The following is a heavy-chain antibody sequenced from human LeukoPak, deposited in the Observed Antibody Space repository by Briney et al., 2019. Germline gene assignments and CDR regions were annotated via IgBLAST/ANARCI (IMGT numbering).Heavy chain of an antibody. Sequence: MPSETLSLTCTVSGASINSDTYYWGWIRQPPGKGLEWIGEINHSGSTNYNPSLKSRVTISVDTSKNQFSLKLSSVTAADTAVYYCAKTHPQLDAFDIWGQGTMVTVSS. CDR1: GASINSDTYY. J-gene: IGHJ3*02. CDR2: INHSGST. V-gene: IGHV4-39*07. CDR3: AKTHPQLDAFDI. D-gene: IGHD3-10*01.